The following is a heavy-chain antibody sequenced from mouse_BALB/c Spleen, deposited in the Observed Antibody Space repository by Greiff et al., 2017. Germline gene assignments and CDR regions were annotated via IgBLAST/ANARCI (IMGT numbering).Heavy chain of an antibody. Sequence: VQLQQSGAELARPGASVKLSCKASGYTFTSYWLQWVKQRPGQGLEWIGAIYPGDGDTRYTQKFKGKATLTADKSSSTAYMQLSSLASEDSAVYYCARSGTEYYFDYWGQGTTLTVSS. CDR2: IYPGDGDT. V-gene: IGHV1-87*01. D-gene: IGHD3-1*01. J-gene: IGHJ2*01. CDR1: GYTFTSYW. CDR3: ARSGTEYYFDY.